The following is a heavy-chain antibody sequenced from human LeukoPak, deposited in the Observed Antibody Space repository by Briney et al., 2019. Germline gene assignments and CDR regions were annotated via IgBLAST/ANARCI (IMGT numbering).Heavy chain of an antibody. CDR1: GGSISSSSYY. CDR3: ARIFYGMDV. V-gene: IGHV4-39*01. D-gene: IGHD2-15*01. CDR2: IYYSGST. J-gene: IGHJ6*02. Sequence: SETLSPTCTVSGGSISSSSYYWGWIRQPPGKGLEWIGSIYYSGSTYYNPSLKSRVTISVDTSKNQFSLKLSSVTAADTAVYYCARIFYGMDVWGQGTTVTVSS.